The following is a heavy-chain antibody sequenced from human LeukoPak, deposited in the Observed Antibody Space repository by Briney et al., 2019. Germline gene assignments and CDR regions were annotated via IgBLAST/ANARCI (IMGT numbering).Heavy chain of an antibody. D-gene: IGHD6-13*01. Sequence: PGRSLRLSCAASGFTFSSHWMSWVRQAPGKGLEWVANIKQDGSEKYYVDSVKGRFTISRDNAKNSLYLQMNSLRAEDTAVYYCARDGAAAGMGDAFDIWGQGTMVTVSS. J-gene: IGHJ3*02. V-gene: IGHV3-7*03. CDR2: IKQDGSEK. CDR1: GFTFSSHW. CDR3: ARDGAAAGMGDAFDI.